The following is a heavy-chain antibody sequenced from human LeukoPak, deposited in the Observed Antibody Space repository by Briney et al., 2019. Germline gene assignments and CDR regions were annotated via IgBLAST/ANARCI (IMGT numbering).Heavy chain of an antibody. CDR1: GGSFGGYY. CDR3: ARVSFESNWFDP. V-gene: IGHV4-34*01. CDR2: INHSGST. Sequence: PSETLSLTCAVYGGSFGGYYWSWIRQPPGKGLEWIGEINHSGSTNYNPSLKSRATISVDTSKNQFSLKLSSVTAADTAVYYCARVSFESNWFDPWGQGTLVTVPS. J-gene: IGHJ5*02.